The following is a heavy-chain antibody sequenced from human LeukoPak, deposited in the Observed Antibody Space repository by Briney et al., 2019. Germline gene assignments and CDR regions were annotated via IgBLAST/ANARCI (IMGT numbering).Heavy chain of an antibody. Sequence: SETLSLTCTVSGGSISSHSWSWVRQPPGKGLEWVGYIYYSGSTNYNPSLKSRVTISVDTSKNKFSLKLSSVTAADTAVYYGARDVRQITMCGVDTEEAWFDPWGQGTLVTVSS. J-gene: IGHJ5*02. CDR2: IYYSGST. CDR1: GGSISSHS. D-gene: IGHD3-3*01. V-gene: IGHV4-59*11. CDR3: ARDVRQITMCGVDTEEAWFDP.